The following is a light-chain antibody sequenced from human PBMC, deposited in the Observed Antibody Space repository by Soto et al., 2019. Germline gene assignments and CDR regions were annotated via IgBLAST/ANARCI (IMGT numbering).Light chain of an antibody. V-gene: IGLV2-14*01. CDR1: SSDVGSYYS. CDR2: AVT. CDR3: SAYAPGSNRV. J-gene: IGLJ2*01. Sequence: QSALTQPASVSGSPGHSITVSCIGTSSDVGSYYSVSWYQQHPGKAPKLIIYAVTERPSGVSDRFSGSKSGNTASLTISGRQAEDESDNYCSAYAPGSNRVFGGGTKVTGL.